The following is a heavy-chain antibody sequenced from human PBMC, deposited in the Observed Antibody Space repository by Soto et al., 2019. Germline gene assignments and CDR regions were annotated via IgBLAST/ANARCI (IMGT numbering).Heavy chain of an antibody. J-gene: IGHJ6*02. CDR1: GYTLTELS. CDR3: ATALVFFGDRETGLVPAAIDGMDV. Sequence: ASVKVSCKVSGYTLTELSMHWVRPAPGKGLEWMGGFDPEDGETIYAQKFQGRVTMTEDTSTDTAYMELSSLRSEDMAVYYCATALVFFGDRETGLVPAAIDGMDVWGQGTTVTVSS. D-gene: IGHD2-2*01. CDR2: FDPEDGET. V-gene: IGHV1-24*01.